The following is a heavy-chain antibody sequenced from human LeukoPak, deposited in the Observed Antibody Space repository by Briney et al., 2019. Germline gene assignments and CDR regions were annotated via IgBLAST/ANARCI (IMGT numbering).Heavy chain of an antibody. CDR3: ARGPLTGRWPDMGFDY. CDR1: GFTFSNYA. J-gene: IGHJ4*02. V-gene: IGHV3-30-3*01. D-gene: IGHD5-24*01. Sequence: GGSLRLSCAASGFTFSNYAMHWVRQAPGKGLEWVAVISYDGTNKYYADSVKGRFTISRDNSKNTLYLQMNSLRAEDTAVYYCARGPLTGRWPDMGFDYWGQGTLVTVSS. CDR2: ISYDGTNK.